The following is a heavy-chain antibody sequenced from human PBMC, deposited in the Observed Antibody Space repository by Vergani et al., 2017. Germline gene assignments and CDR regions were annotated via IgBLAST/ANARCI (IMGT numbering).Heavy chain of an antibody. V-gene: IGHV4-34*01. D-gene: IGHD1-1*01. CDR2: INHSGST. CDR1: GGSFSGYY. CDR3: AKASPYNWNDGHFDY. J-gene: IGHJ4*02. Sequence: QVQLQQWGAGLLKPSETLSLTCAVYGGSFSGYYWSWIRQPPGKGLEWIGEINHSGSTNYNPSLKSRVTISVDTSKNQFSLKLSSVTAADTAVYYCAKASPYNWNDGHFDYWGQGTLVTVSS.